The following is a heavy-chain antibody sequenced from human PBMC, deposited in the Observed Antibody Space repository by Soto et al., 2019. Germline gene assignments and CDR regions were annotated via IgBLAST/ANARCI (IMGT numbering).Heavy chain of an antibody. CDR3: AKDGGASWYTLYYYYYGIDV. V-gene: IGHV3-23*01. CDR2: ISGSGGST. Sequence: GGSLRLSCAASGFTFSSYAMSWVRQAPGKGLEWVSAISGSGGSTYYADSVKGRFTISRDNSKNTLYLQMNSLRAEDTAVYYCAKDGGASWYTLYYYYYGIDVWAQGNTVTVSS. D-gene: IGHD2-8*01. CDR1: GFTFSSYA. J-gene: IGHJ6*02.